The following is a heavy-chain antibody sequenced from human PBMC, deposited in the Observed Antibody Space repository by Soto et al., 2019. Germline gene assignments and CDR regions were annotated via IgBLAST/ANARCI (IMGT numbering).Heavy chain of an antibody. D-gene: IGHD6-13*01. CDR2: ISYDGSNK. V-gene: IGHV3-30*18. CDR3: AKDVEYSSSWPHYYYYGMDV. CDR1: GFTFSSYG. J-gene: IGHJ6*02. Sequence: GGSLRLSCAASGFTFSSYGMHWVRQAPGKGLEWVAVISYDGSNKYYADSVKGRFTISRDNSKNTLYLQMNSLRAEDTAVYYCAKDVEYSSSWPHYYYYGMDVWGQGTTVTVSS.